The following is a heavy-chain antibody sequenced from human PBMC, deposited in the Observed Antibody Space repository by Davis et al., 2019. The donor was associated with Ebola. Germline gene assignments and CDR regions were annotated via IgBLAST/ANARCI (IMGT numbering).Heavy chain of an antibody. Sequence: AASVKVSCKASGYTFTSYGISWVRQAPGQGLEWMGWISAYNGNTNYAQKLQGRVTMTTDTSTSTAYMELRSLRSDDTAVYYCARAYSGYGSNRLDYWGQGTLVTVSS. CDR3: ARAYSGYGSNRLDY. CDR1: GYTFTSYG. CDR2: ISAYNGNT. V-gene: IGHV1-18*01. D-gene: IGHD5-12*01. J-gene: IGHJ4*02.